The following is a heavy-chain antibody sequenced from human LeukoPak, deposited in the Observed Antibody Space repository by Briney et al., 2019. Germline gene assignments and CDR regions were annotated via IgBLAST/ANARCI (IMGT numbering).Heavy chain of an antibody. Sequence: ASVKVSCKASGYTFSSNYMHWVRQAPGQGLEWMGVIDPSGGGTSYAQKFQGRVTITADESTSTAYMELSSLRSEDTAVYYCARVARWLQLRGRNWFDPWGQGTLVTVSS. V-gene: IGHV1-46*01. CDR2: IDPSGGGT. J-gene: IGHJ5*02. CDR1: GYTFSSNY. CDR3: ARVARWLQLRGRNWFDP. D-gene: IGHD5-24*01.